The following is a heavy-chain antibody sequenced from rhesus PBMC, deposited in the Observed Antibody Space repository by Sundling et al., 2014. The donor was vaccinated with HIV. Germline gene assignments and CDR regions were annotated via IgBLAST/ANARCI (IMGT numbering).Heavy chain of an antibody. Sequence: QVQLQESGPGLVRPSETLSLTCAVSGYSISSGYYWGWIRQPPGKGLEYIGYISGSSGSTYYNPSLKSRVTISKDTSKNQFSLKLSSVTAADTAVYYCARQVAGTIFHGLVFLGRRVVVTVSS. J-gene: IGHJ6*01. CDR2: ISGSSGST. V-gene: IGHV4-99*01. D-gene: IGHD1-1-1*01. CDR3: ARQVAGTIFHGLVF. CDR1: GYSISSGYY.